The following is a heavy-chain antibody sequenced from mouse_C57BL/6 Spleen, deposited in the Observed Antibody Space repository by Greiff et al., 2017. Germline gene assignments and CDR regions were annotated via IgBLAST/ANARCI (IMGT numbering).Heavy chain of an antibody. J-gene: IGHJ4*01. D-gene: IGHD4-1*01. CDR3: ARRSLGPMDD. Sequence: VQLQQSGPELVKPGASVTISCKASGYSFTGYYMNWVKQSPEKSLEWIGELNPRTGGTTSNQKFQAKATLTVDKSSSTADMQRKSLTSEDSSVYYCARRSLGPMDDWGQGTSGTVSS. V-gene: IGHV1-42*01. CDR1: GYSFTGYY. CDR2: LNPRTGGT.